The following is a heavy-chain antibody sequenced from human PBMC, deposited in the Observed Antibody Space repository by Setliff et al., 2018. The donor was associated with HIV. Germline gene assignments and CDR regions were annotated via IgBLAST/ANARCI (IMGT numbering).Heavy chain of an antibody. D-gene: IGHD5-18*01. CDR2: TNDSGST. CDR3: AAWGPRYSYAPYFFDS. Sequence: PSETLSLTCPLYKGSFSGDYWTWIRQPPGKGLEWIGETNDSGSTNYNRSLESRVTISVDASRNQFSLRLSAETAADTAVYYCAAWGPRYSYAPYFFDSWGQGTLVTVSS. CDR1: KGSFSGDY. J-gene: IGHJ4*02. V-gene: IGHV4-34*01.